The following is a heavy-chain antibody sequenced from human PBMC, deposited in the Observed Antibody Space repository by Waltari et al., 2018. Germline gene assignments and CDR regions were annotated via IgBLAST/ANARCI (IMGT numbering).Heavy chain of an antibody. V-gene: IGHV4-34*02. J-gene: IGHJ6*02. CDR3: VRLEDCSGPGGNCYSRDPFATDV. Sequence: QVQLQQWGAGLLQPSETLSLTCAVYGGSFSGYYWVWVRQPPGKGLEWIGEINHAGYRNHNPSLRSRVTMLVDTSKSQFSLKLHSVTAADTAVYFCVRLEDCSGPGGNCYSRDPFATDVWGQGTTVTVSS. D-gene: IGHD2-15*01. CDR2: INHAGYR. CDR1: GGSFSGYY.